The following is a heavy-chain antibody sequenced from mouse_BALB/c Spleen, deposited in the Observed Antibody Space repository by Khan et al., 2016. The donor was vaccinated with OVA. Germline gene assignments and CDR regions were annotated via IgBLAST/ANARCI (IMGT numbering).Heavy chain of an antibody. V-gene: IGHV5-6*01. D-gene: IGHD2-5*01. CDR2: ISSGGSYT. CDR1: GFTFSSFG. Sequence: EVQLVESGGDLVKPGGSLKLSCAASGFTFSSFGMSWIRQTPDKRLEWVATISSGGSYTYYPDSVKGRFTISSDNAKNTLYLQMSSLKSEDTAMYYDARQCSNSFFEYWGQGTTLTVSS. J-gene: IGHJ2*01. CDR3: ARQCSNSFFEY.